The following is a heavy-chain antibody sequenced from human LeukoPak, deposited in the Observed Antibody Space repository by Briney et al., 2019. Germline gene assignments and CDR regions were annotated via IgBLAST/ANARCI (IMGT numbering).Heavy chain of an antibody. CDR2: IWYDGSNK. V-gene: IGHV3-33*01. CDR1: GFTFSSYG. J-gene: IGHJ3*02. CDR3: ARDREAAFDI. Sequence: GRSLRLSCAASGFTFSSYGMHWVRQAPGKGLDWVAVIWYDGSNKYYADSVKGRFTISRDNSKNTLYLQMNSLRAEDTAVYYCARDREAAFDIWGQGTMVTVSS. D-gene: IGHD3-10*01.